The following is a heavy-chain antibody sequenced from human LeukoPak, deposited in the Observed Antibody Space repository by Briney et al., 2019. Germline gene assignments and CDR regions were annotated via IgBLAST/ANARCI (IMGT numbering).Heavy chain of an antibody. J-gene: IGHJ5*02. CDR1: GGSISSYY. D-gene: IGHD3-10*01. CDR2: IYYSGST. CDR3: ARGSRYYYGSGSTNWFDP. Sequence: SKTLSLTCSVSGGSISSYYWSWIRQPAGKGLEWIGYIYYSGSTNYNPSLKSRVTISVDTSKNQFSLKLSSVTAADTAVYYCARGSRYYYGSGSTNWFDPWGQGTLVTVSS. V-gene: IGHV4-59*01.